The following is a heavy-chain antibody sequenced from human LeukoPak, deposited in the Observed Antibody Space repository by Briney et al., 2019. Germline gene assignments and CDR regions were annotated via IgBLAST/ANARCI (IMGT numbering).Heavy chain of an antibody. CDR1: GFTVSTYA. CDR3: AKSPYSSGWLHYY. CDR2: ISGSGGST. V-gene: IGHV3-23*01. J-gene: IGHJ4*02. D-gene: IGHD6-19*01. Sequence: GGSLRLSCAASGFTVSTYAMSWVRQAPGKGLEWVSGISGSGGSTYYADSVKGRFTISRDNSKNTLYRQMNSLRAEDTAVYYCAKSPYSSGWLHYYWGQGTLVTVSS.